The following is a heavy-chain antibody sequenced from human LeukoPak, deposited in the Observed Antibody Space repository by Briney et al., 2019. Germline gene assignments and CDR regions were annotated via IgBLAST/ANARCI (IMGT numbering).Heavy chain of an antibody. CDR1: GFSLSTSGVG. V-gene: IGHV2-5*01. CDR3: AHRLGGPLRWGFDY. Sequence: SGPTLVNPTQTLTLTCTFSGFSLSTSGVGVGWIRQPPGKALEWLSLIYWNDDNLYRPSLKSRLTITNDTSKNQVVLTMTNMDPVDTATYYCAHRLGGPLRWGFDYWGQGTLVTVSS. J-gene: IGHJ4*02. CDR2: IYWNDDN. D-gene: IGHD3-16*01.